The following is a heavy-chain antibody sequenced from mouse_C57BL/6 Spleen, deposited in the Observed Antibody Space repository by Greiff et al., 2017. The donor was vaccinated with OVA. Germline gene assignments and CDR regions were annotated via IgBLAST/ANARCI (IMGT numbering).Heavy chain of an antibody. Sequence: QVQLKQSGAELVRPGASVKLSCKASGYTFTDYYLNWVKQRPGQGLEWIARIYPGSGNTYYNGKLKGKATLPAEKSSSTAYMQLSSLTSEDSAVYFWAREGEDYDRALFDYWGQGTTLTVSS. CDR1: GYTFTDYY. CDR3: AREGEDYDRALFDY. D-gene: IGHD2-4*01. CDR2: IYPGSGNT. J-gene: IGHJ2*01. V-gene: IGHV1-76*01.